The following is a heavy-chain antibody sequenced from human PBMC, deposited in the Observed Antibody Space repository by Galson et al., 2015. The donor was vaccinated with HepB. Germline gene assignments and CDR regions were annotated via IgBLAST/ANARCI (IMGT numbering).Heavy chain of an antibody. J-gene: IGHJ6*02. CDR2: IIPIFGTA. Sequence: SVTVSCKASGGTFSSYAISWVRQAPGQGLEWMGGIIPIFGTANYAQKFQGRVTITADESTSTAYMELSSLRSEDTAVYYCARSGSAEGTPDYGMDVWGQGTTVTVSS. CDR3: ARSGSAEGTPDYGMDV. V-gene: IGHV1-69*13. CDR1: GGTFSSYA. D-gene: IGHD1-26*01.